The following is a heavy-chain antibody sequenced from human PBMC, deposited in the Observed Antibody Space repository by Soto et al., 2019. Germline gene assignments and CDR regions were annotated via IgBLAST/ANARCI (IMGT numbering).Heavy chain of an antibody. V-gene: IGHV3-30*04. CDR1: GFTFTNHV. J-gene: IGHJ6*02. CDR2: ISFDGKYGPVHYM. CDR3: ARDVGTFYYYYAMDV. Sequence: QVQLVESGGGVVQPERSPRLSCVASGFTFTNHVMHWVRQAPGKGLEWVALISFDGKYGPVHYMYYADSVKGRFTISRDNSKTTLYLQMNSLKAADTAVYYCARDVGTFYYYYAMDVWGQGTTVTVSS.